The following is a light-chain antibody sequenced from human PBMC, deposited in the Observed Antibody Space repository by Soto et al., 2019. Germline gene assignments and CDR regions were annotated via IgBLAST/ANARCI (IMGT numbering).Light chain of an antibody. V-gene: IGKV1-39*01. Sequence: DIQVTQSPSSLSASVGDRVTITCRASQSIGNFLNWYQHRLGKAPKLLIYDASNLQSGFPSRFSGSGSGTDFALTISSLQPEDFATYYCQQSYITPRTFGQGTKVDI. CDR3: QQSYITPRT. CDR2: DAS. CDR1: QSIGNF. J-gene: IGKJ1*01.